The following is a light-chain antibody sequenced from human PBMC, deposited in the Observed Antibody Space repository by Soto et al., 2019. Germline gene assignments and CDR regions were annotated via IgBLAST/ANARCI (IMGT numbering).Light chain of an antibody. V-gene: IGKV2-30*02. Sequence: DVVMTQSPLSLPVTLGQPASISCRSSQSLIHSDGNTYLSWFQQRPGQSPRRLIYEVSDRDSGGPARCPGSGAGTDFTLKISRVEAEDVGVYYCMQGAHWPWTFGQGTEVEMK. J-gene: IGKJ1*01. CDR1: QSLIHSDGNTY. CDR3: MQGAHWPWT. CDR2: EVS.